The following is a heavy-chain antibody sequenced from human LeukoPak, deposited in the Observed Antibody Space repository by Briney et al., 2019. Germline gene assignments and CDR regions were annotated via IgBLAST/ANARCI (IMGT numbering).Heavy chain of an antibody. CDR2: ISYDGSNK. Sequence: GGSLRLSCAASGFTVSSNYMSWVRQAPGKGLEWVAVISYDGSNKYYADSVKGRFTISRDNSKNTLYLQMNGLRAEDTAVYYCARDGGGYNYGWYFDLWGRGTLVTVSS. CDR3: ARDGGGYNYGWYFDL. J-gene: IGHJ2*01. CDR1: GFTVSSNY. D-gene: IGHD5-18*01. V-gene: IGHV3-30-3*01.